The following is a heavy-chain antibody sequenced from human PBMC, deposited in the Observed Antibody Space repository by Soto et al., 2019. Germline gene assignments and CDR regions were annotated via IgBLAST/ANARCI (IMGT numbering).Heavy chain of an antibody. CDR1: GFTVSSNY. D-gene: IGHD2-2*01. J-gene: IGHJ6*02. CDR3: ARDGVVVPAARHYYYYGMDV. CDR2: IYSGGST. Sequence: GGSLRLSCAASGFTVSSNYMSWVRQAPGKGLEWGSVIYSGGSTYYADSVKGRFTISRDNSKNTLYLQMNSLRAEDTAVYYCARDGVVVPAARHYYYYGMDVWGQGTTVTVSS. V-gene: IGHV3-53*01.